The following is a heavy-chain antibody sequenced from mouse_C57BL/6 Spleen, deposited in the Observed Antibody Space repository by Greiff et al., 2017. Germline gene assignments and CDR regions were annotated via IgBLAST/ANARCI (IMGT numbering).Heavy chain of an antibody. Sequence: EVNVVESGGGLVKPGGSLKLSCAASGFTFSDYGMHWVRQAPEKGLEWVAYISSGSSTIYYADTVKGRFTISRDNATNTLFLQMTSLRSDDTAMYYCARESYYFDYWGQGTTLTVSS. V-gene: IGHV5-17*01. J-gene: IGHJ2*01. CDR3: ARESYYFDY. CDR2: ISSGSSTI. CDR1: GFTFSDYG. D-gene: IGHD6-2*01.